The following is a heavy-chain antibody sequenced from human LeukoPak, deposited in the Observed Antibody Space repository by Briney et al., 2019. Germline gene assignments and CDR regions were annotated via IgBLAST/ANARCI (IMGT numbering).Heavy chain of an antibody. V-gene: IGHV1-24*01. J-gene: IGHJ6*02. CDR2: FDPEDGET. CDR3: TTCLNGAGQPVAIYYYGMDV. Sequence: ASVKVSCKVSGYTLNEMSIHWVRQAPGGALEWMGGFDPEDGETVYAPKFQGRVTMTEDTSADTAYMELSSLRSEDTAVYYCTTCLNGAGQPVAIYYYGMDVWGQGTTVTVSS. CDR1: GYTLNEMS. D-gene: IGHD2-2*01.